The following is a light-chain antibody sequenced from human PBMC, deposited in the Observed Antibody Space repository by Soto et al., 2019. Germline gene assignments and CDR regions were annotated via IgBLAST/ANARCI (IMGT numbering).Light chain of an antibody. CDR1: QSVRSN. CDR2: GAS. Sequence: EIFLTQPPATLSRTPGSRXXXXXXXSQSVRSNLAWYQQKPGQSPRLLIYGASTRATGIPARFSGSGSGTEFTLTISSLQSEDFAVYYCQQYNNWPPITFGQGTRLEIK. V-gene: IGKV3-15*01. CDR3: QQYNNWPPIT. J-gene: IGKJ5*01.